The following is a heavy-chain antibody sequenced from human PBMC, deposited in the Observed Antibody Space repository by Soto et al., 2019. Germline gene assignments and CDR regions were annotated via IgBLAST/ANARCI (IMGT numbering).Heavy chain of an antibody. CDR2: ISYDGSNK. D-gene: IGHD3-3*01. CDR3: ARGRVLAYFEY. V-gene: IGHV3-30*03. Sequence: PGGSLRLSCAASGFTFDIAWMNWVRQAPGKGLEWVAVISYDGSNKYYADSVKGRFTISRDNLRNTLFLQMNSLRGEDTVVYYCARGRVLAYFEYWGQGALVTVPS. CDR1: GFTFDIAW. J-gene: IGHJ4*02.